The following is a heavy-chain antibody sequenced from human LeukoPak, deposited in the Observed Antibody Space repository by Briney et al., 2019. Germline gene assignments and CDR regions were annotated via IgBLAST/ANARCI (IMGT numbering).Heavy chain of an antibody. CDR3: ARHPGWLQSYLLDY. CDR2: ISPGDSGT. J-gene: IGHJ4*02. D-gene: IGHD5-24*01. CDR1: GYNFNSYW. Sequence: GESLKISCKGSGYNFNSYWIGWVRRMPGKGLEWMGIISPGDSGTRYSPSFQGQVTISADKSISTAYLQWSSLKASDTAMYYCARHPGWLQSYLLDYWGQGTLVTVSS. V-gene: IGHV5-51*01.